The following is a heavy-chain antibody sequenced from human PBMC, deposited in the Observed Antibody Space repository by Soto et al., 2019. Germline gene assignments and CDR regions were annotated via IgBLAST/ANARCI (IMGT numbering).Heavy chain of an antibody. D-gene: IGHD4-17*01. Sequence: EVQLLESGGGLVQPGGSLRLSCAASGSTFSTYTMAWVRQAPGRGPEWVSGVGQDGAPYYADSVKGRFTISRDNSRSSVYLEMIALRGEDTAVYYCAKDMRPDGVWDFGHWGQGTLVTVSS. CDR2: VGQDGAP. CDR1: GSTFSTYT. V-gene: IGHV3-23*01. J-gene: IGHJ4*02. CDR3: AKDMRPDGVWDFGH.